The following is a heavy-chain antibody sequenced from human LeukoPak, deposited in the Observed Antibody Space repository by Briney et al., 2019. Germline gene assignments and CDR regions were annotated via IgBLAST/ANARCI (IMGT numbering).Heavy chain of an antibody. J-gene: IGHJ4*02. Sequence: SETLSLTCTVSGGSISSGGYYWSWIRQHPGKGLEWIGYIYYSGSTRYNTSLNSRLTISRDTSTNQFSLRLSSVTAADTAVYYCASTQNYDSSFDYWGQGTLVTVSS. CDR2: IYYSGST. CDR1: GGSISSGGYY. D-gene: IGHD3-16*01. CDR3: ASTQNYDSSFDY. V-gene: IGHV4-31*03.